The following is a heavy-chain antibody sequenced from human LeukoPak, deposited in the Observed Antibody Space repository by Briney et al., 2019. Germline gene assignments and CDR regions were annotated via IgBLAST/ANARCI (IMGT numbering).Heavy chain of an antibody. Sequence: GESLKISWKASGYSFTSYWIGWVRQIPGKGLGWMGIIYPGDSDTRYSPSFQGQVTISADKSISTAYLQWSSLKASDTAMYYCARSNYYYYYGMDVWGQGTTVTVSS. CDR2: IYPGDSDT. J-gene: IGHJ6*02. CDR1: GYSFTSYW. CDR3: ARSNYYYYYGMDV. V-gene: IGHV5-51*01.